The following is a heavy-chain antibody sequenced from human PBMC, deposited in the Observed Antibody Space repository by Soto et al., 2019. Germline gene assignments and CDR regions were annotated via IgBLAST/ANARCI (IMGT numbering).Heavy chain of an antibody. J-gene: IGHJ4*02. V-gene: IGHV3-73*02. CDR3: TRRRDWTAMDPLDY. D-gene: IGHD5-18*01. Sequence: EVQLVESGGGLVQPGGSLKLSFAASGFTFSDSAMHWVRQASGKGPEWVGRIRSKVNTYATAYAASVKGRFTISRDDSMNTTYLQMNSLKTEDTAVYYCTRRRDWTAMDPLDYWGQGTLVTVSS. CDR1: GFTFSDSA. CDR2: IRSKVNTYAT.